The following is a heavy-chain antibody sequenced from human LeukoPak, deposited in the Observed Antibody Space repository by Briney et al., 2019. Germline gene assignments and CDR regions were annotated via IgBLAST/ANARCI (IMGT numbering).Heavy chain of an antibody. CDR2: IYSGGNT. J-gene: IGHJ4*02. Sequence: GGSLRLSCAASGFTVSSNYMSWVRQAPGRGLEWVSLIYSGGNTYYADSVKGRFTISRDNAKKSLYLQMHSLRAEDTAVYYCARDYDILTGYFRGGFDYWGQGTQVTVSS. CDR1: GFTVSSNY. CDR3: ARDYDILTGYFRGGFDY. V-gene: IGHV3-53*01. D-gene: IGHD3-9*01.